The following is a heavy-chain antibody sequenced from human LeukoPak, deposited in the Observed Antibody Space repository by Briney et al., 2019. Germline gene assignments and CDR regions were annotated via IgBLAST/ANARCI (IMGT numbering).Heavy chain of an antibody. Sequence: PSETLSLTCSVSGGSISSNSYYWGWIRQPPGKGLEWIGSIYNSGCTYYNPSLESRVTVSVDRTKNQFSLKLTSVTAADTAVYYCARHVASYDFDFWGQGTLDTVSS. D-gene: IGHD2-21*01. CDR1: GGSISSNSYY. CDR2: IYNSGCT. J-gene: IGHJ4*02. CDR3: ARHVASYDFDF. V-gene: IGHV4-39*01.